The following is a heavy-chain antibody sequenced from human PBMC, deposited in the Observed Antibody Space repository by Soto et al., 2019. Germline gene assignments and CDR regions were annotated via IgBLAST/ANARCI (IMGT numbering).Heavy chain of an antibody. CDR3: ARVTYYYDSSALSQARAEYFQH. CDR1: GYTFTGYY. D-gene: IGHD3-22*01. J-gene: IGHJ1*01. V-gene: IGHV1-2*02. Sequence: ASVKVSCKASGYTFTGYYMHWVRKAPGQGLEWMGWINPNSGGTNYAQKFQGRVTMTRDTSISTAYMELSRLRSDDTAVYYCARVTYYYDSSALSQARAEYFQHWGQGTLVTVSS. CDR2: INPNSGGT.